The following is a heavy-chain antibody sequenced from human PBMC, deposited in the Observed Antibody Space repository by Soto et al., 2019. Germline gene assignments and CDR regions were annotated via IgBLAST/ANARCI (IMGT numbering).Heavy chain of an antibody. Sequence: SGKVSCKASAGTLNNYVLNWVRQAPGQGLEWMGAIIPVSGPADYAQRFQGRVTITADLSTATVYMELSSLTSDDTAVYYCAGGTWEPHWGQGILVTVSS. J-gene: IGHJ4*02. CDR1: AGTLNNYV. D-gene: IGHD1-26*01. CDR2: IIPVSGPA. CDR3: AGGTWEPH. V-gene: IGHV1-69*13.